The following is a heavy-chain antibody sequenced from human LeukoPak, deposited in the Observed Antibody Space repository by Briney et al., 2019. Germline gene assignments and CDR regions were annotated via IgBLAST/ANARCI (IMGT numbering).Heavy chain of an antibody. J-gene: IGHJ4*02. Sequence: GRSLRLSCAASGFTFSSYAMHWVRQAPGRGLEWVAVISYDGSNKYYADSVKGRFTISRDNSKNTLYLQMNSLRAEDTAVYYCARDGVTYGYGVYYLDYWGQGTLVTVSS. CDR3: ARDGVTYGYGVYYLDY. D-gene: IGHD5-18*01. CDR1: GFTFSSYA. CDR2: ISYDGSNK. V-gene: IGHV3-30*04.